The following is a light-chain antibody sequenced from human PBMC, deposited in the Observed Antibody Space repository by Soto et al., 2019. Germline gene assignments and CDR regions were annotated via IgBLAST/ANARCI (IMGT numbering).Light chain of an antibody. V-gene: IGKV1-39*01. CDR1: QSISSY. CDR2: AAS. Sequence: DIQMTQSPSSLSASVGDRVTITCRASQSISSYLNWYRQKPGEAPELLIYAASSLQSGVPSRFSGSGSGTDFTLTISSLQPEDFATYYCLQSYSIPPTFGPGTKVDIK. CDR3: LQSYSIPPT. J-gene: IGKJ3*01.